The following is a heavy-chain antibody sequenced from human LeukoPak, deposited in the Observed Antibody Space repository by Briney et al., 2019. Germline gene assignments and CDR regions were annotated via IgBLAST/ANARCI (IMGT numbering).Heavy chain of an antibody. CDR3: ARGLRGVDFDY. CDR1: GFTLSSYW. V-gene: IGHV3-7*01. Sequence: PGGSLRLSCAASGFTLSSYWMSWVRQAPGKGLEWVANIKQDGSEKYYVDSVKGRFTISRNNAKNSLYLQMNSLRAEDTAVYYCARGLRGVDFDYWGQGTLVTVSS. J-gene: IGHJ4*02. CDR2: IKQDGSEK. D-gene: IGHD3-10*01.